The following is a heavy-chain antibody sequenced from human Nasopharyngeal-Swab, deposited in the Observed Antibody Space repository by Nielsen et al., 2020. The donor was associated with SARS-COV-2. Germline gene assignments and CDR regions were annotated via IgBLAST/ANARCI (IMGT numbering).Heavy chain of an antibody. CDR3: AKDAYSSSFGLPYYYYYMDV. CDR2: ISYDGSNK. Sequence: GESLKISCAASGFTFSSYGMHWVRQAPGKGLEWVAVISYDGSNKYYADSVKGRFTISRDNSKNTLYLQMNSLRAEDTAVYYCAKDAYSSSFGLPYYYYYMDVWGKGTTVTVSS. D-gene: IGHD6-6*01. J-gene: IGHJ6*03. CDR1: GFTFSSYG. V-gene: IGHV3-30*18.